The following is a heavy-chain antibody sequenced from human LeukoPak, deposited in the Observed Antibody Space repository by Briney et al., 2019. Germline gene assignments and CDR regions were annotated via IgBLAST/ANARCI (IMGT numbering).Heavy chain of an antibody. V-gene: IGHV1-8*01. CDR1: GYTFTSYD. CDR3: ARGPDFWSGYYLDAFDI. Sequence: ASVKVSCKASGYTFTSYDINWVRQATGQGLERMGWMNPNSGNTGYAQKFQGRVTMTRNTSISTAYMELSSLRSEDTAVYYCARGPDFWSGYYLDAFDIWGQGTMVTVSS. CDR2: MNPNSGNT. J-gene: IGHJ3*02. D-gene: IGHD3-3*01.